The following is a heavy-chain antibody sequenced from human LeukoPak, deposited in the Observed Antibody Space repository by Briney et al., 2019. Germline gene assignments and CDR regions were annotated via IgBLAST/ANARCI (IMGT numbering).Heavy chain of an antibody. CDR2: IKADGSEK. Sequence: GGSLRLSCADSGFTFSTYWMTWVRHAPGKGLEWVASIKADGSEKYYVDSVKGRFTISRDNAKRSLYLQMNSLRPEDTAVYYCARDVAEGRFDPWGQGTLVTVSS. V-gene: IGHV3-7*01. J-gene: IGHJ5*02. CDR1: GFTFSTYW. CDR3: ARDVAEGRFDP.